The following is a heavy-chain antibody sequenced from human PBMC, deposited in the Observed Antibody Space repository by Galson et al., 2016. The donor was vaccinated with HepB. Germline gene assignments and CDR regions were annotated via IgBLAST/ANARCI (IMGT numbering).Heavy chain of an antibody. CDR2: IDHSETT. Sequence: SETLSLTCAVSGASIVGAHWCSWVRQPPGKGLEWIGEIDHSETTHYNPSLKSRVSISVDNPKNQFSLQLSSATAADTAVYYCASEDYGFRYWGQGILVTVSS. CDR3: ASEDYGFRY. J-gene: IGHJ4*02. V-gene: IGHV4-4*02. D-gene: IGHD3-10*01. CDR1: GASIVGAHW.